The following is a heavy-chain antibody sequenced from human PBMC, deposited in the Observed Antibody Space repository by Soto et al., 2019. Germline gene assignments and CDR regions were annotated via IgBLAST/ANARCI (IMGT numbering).Heavy chain of an antibody. CDR1: GFTFSDYY. Sequence: QVQLVESGGGLVKPGGSLRLSCAASGFTFSDYYMTWIRQAPGKGLEWVSYISTSSTHTDYADSVKGRFTISRDNAKNSLFLQMNSLRAEDTAVYYCARGYYASGEHLSLDYWGLGTLVTVSS. V-gene: IGHV3-11*06. D-gene: IGHD3-10*01. CDR2: ISTSSTHT. J-gene: IGHJ4*02. CDR3: ARGYYASGEHLSLDY.